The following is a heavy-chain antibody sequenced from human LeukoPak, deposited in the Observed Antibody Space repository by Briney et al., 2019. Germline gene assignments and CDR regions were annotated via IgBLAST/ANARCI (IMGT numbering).Heavy chain of an antibody. CDR1: GFPFSSYA. Sequence: GGSLRLSCAASGFPFSSYAMSWVRQAPGKGLEWVSGISSSGGSTYDADSVKGRFTISRDNSKNTLYLQMSSLRAEDTAVYYCAKVSGLRSGLYYFDYWGQGTLATVSS. V-gene: IGHV3-23*01. D-gene: IGHD3-10*01. CDR3: AKVSGLRSGLYYFDY. CDR2: ISSSGGST. J-gene: IGHJ4*02.